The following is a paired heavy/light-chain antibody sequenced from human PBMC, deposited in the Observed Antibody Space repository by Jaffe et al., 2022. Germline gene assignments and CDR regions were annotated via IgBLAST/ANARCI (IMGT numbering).Light chain of an antibody. J-gene: IGLJ1*01. CDR1: SSDVGSYNL. Sequence: QSALTQPASVSGSPGQSITISCTGTSSDVGSYNLVSWWYQEHPGKAPRVMIYEVSKRPSGVSNRFSGSKSGNTASLTISGLQAEDEADYYCCSYAGSSTYVFGTGTKVTVL. V-gene: IGLV2-23*02. CDR3: CSYAGSSTYV. CDR2: EVS.
Heavy chain of an antibody. V-gene: IGHV3-48*03. CDR1: GFTFDNYE. J-gene: IGHJ3*02. CDR3: ARGESNYCTDDNCYRGAFDI. D-gene: IGHD2-15*01. Sequence: EVQLVESGGGLVQPGGSLRLSCAASGFTFDNYEMNWVRQAPGKGLEWVSYISSSGSTKKYADSVKGRFTISRDNAKNSLFLQMNSLRAEDTAVYYCARGESNYCTDDNCYRGAFDIWGQGTMVTVSS. CDR2: ISSSGSTK.